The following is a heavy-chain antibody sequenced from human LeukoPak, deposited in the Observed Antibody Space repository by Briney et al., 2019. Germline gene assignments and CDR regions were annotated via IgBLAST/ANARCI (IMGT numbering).Heavy chain of an antibody. Sequence: ASVKVSCKASGYTFTGYYMHWVRQAPGQGLEWMGWINPNGGGTNYAQKLQGRVTMTRDTSISTAYMELSRLRSDDTAVYYCARNDRDRDWFDPWGQGTLVTVSS. CDR2: INPNGGGT. CDR3: ARNDRDRDWFDP. V-gene: IGHV1-2*02. CDR1: GYTFTGYY. J-gene: IGHJ5*02. D-gene: IGHD1-1*01.